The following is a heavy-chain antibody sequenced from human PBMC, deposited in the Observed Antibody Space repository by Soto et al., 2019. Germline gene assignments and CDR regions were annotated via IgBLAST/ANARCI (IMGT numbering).Heavy chain of an antibody. CDR1: GDSFNNYF. CDR3: ARVFRGYYDY. CDR2: INHSGSA. J-gene: IGHJ4*02. Sequence: SETLSLTCAVYGDSFNNYFWSWIRQSPGKGLEWIGEINHSGSANYNPSLLGRVTISVDKSKKQFSLKLSSVTAAAPAMYYCARVFRGYYDYWGQGTLVTVSS. V-gene: IGHV4-34*01.